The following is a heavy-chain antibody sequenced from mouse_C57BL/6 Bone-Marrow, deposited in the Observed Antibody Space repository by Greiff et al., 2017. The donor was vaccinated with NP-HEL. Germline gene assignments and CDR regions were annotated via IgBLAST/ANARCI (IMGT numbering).Heavy chain of an antibody. CDR3: ARSEGIYYDYDWFAY. CDR1: GFSLTSYG. V-gene: IGHV2-2*01. D-gene: IGHD2-4*01. J-gene: IGHJ3*01. CDR2: IWSGGST. Sequence: QVQLKQSGPGLVQPSQCLSITCTASGFSLTSYGVHWVRQSPGKGLEWLGGIWSGGSTDYNAAFISSLSISKDNSKSQVFFKMNSLQADDTAIYYCARSEGIYYDYDWFAYWGQGTLVTVSA.